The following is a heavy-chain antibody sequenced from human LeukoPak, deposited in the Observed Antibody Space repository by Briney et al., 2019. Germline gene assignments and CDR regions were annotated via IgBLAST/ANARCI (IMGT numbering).Heavy chain of an antibody. CDR1: GGSISSGDYY. V-gene: IGHV4-30-4*08. CDR2: IYYSGST. Sequence: SETLSLTCTVSGGSISSGDYYWSWIRQPPGKGLEWIGYIYYSGSTYYNPSLKSRVTISVDTSKNQFSLKLSSVTAADTAVYYCARVPANCSSTSCYTFDYWGQGTLVTASS. J-gene: IGHJ4*02. CDR3: ARVPANCSSTSCYTFDY. D-gene: IGHD2-2*02.